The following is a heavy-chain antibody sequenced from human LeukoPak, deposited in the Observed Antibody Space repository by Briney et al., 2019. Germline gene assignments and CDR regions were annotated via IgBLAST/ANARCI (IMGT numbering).Heavy chain of an antibody. CDR1: GYTFTTYG. V-gene: IGHV1-18*01. D-gene: IGHD6-19*01. Sequence: ASVKVSCKASGYTFTTYGVTWVRQAPGQGLEWMGWISHYNGDTNYAQNLQGRVTLTTDTSTSTAYMELRSLRSDDTAVYYCARDGAVAAVFDYWGQGTLVTVSS. CDR3: ARDGAVAAVFDY. J-gene: IGHJ4*02. CDR2: ISHYNGDT.